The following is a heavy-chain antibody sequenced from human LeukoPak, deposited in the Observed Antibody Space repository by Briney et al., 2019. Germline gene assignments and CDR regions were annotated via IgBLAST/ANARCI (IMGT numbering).Heavy chain of an antibody. CDR3: ARREFEGRNDGRRNWFAP. CDR2: IYSNGRA. D-gene: IGHD2-8*01. Sequence: PSETLSLTCDVSGVSINTCCYYWTWIRQPPGKGLEWIGRIYSNGRAIYNPSLNSRVTISVDTTKNQFSLKLTSVTATDTAVYYCARREFEGRNDGRRNWFAPWGQGTLVTVSS. J-gene: IGHJ5*02. CDR1: GVSINTCCYY. V-gene: IGHV4-61*02.